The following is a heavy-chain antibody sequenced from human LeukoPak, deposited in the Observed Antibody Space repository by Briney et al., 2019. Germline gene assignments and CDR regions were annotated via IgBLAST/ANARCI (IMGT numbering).Heavy chain of an antibody. CDR2: IYYSGST. CDR1: GGSISSYY. D-gene: IGHD6-13*01. J-gene: IGHJ4*02. V-gene: IGHV4-59*08. CDR3: ARLGIAAAAYFDY. Sequence: SETLSLTCTVSGGSISSYYWSWIRQPPGKGLEWIGYIYYSGSTNYNPSLKSRVTISVDTSKNQFSLKLNSVTAADMAVYYCARLGIAAAAYFDYWGQGNLVTVSS.